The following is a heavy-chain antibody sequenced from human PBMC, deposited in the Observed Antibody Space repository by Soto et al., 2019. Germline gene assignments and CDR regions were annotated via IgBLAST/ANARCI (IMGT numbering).Heavy chain of an antibody. CDR2: ISGSGGGT. V-gene: IGHV3-23*01. J-gene: IGHJ4*02. CDR3: AKEVAAAGPYYFDY. CDR1: GFTFSNYA. D-gene: IGHD6-13*01. Sequence: PGGSLRLSCAASGFTFSNYAMSWVRQAPGKGLEWVSTISGSGGGTFYADSVEGRFTISRDNSKNTLYLQMNSLRAEDTAVYYCAKEVAAAGPYYFDYWGQGTLVTAPQ.